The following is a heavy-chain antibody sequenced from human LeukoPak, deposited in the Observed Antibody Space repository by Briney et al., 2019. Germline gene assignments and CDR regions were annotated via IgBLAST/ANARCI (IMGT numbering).Heavy chain of an antibody. J-gene: IGHJ6*03. D-gene: IGHD2-8*01. CDR2: ISAYNGNT. CDR1: GYTFTSYG. Sequence: ASVKVSCKASGYTFTSYGISWVRQAPGQGLGWMGWISAYNGNTNYAQKLKGRVTMTTDTSTSTAYMERRSLKSDDTAVYYWARDHIVLMVYAIQDYYYYMDVWGKGTTVTVSS. V-gene: IGHV1-18*01. CDR3: ARDHIVLMVYAIQDYYYYMDV.